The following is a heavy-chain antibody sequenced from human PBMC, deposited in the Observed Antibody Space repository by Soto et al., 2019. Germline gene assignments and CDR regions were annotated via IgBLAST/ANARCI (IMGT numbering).Heavy chain of an antibody. CDR2: MNPNTGYT. V-gene: IGHV1-8*01. D-gene: IGHD2-2*01. CDR1: GYTVTGCD. Sequence: EASVKVSCKASGYTVTGCDIHWVRQATGQGLEWMGWMNPNTGYTANAQKFQGRVTMTRNISISTVYMELSSLRAEDTAVYYCAREKESVLVPAASYYYYYGMDVWGQGTTVTVSS. CDR3: AREKESVLVPAASYYYYYGMDV. J-gene: IGHJ6*02.